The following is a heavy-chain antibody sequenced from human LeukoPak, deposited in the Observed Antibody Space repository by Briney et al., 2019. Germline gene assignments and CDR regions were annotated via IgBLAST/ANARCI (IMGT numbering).Heavy chain of an antibody. Sequence: GGSLRLSCAASGFTVSSNYMSWVRQAPGKGLEWVSVIYSGGSTYYADSVKGRFTISRDNSKNTLYLQMNSLRAEDTAVYCCARDVRELLPYYYYYYMDVWGKGTTVTVSS. D-gene: IGHD1-26*01. CDR1: GFTVSSNY. V-gene: IGHV3-66*02. J-gene: IGHJ6*03. CDR3: ARDVRELLPYYYYYYMDV. CDR2: IYSGGST.